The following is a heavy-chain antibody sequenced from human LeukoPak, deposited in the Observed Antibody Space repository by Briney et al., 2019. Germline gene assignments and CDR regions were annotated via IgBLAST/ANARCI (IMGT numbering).Heavy chain of an antibody. CDR3: TTDLTAPY. J-gene: IGHJ4*02. D-gene: IGHD3-9*01. V-gene: IGHV3-15*01. CDR2: IKSKTDGGTI. Sequence: WIRQPPGKGLEWVGRIKSKTDGGTIDYAAPVKGRFTISRDDSKKTQYLHMNSLKIEDTAVYYCTTDLTAPYWGQGTPVTVSS.